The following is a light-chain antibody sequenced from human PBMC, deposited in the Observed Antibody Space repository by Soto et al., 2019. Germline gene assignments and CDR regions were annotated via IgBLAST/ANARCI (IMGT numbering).Light chain of an antibody. CDR3: QSRSSWTPVLT. CDR2: DAS. J-gene: IGKJ4*01. Sequence: ENVLTQSPVTLSLSPGERATLSCRASQSVKSYLAWYQQKPGQAPRLLIYDASNRAAGIPARFSGSGSGTDFTLTISSLDPEDFAVYYCQSRSSWTPVLTFGGWTKVEIK. CDR1: QSVKSY. V-gene: IGKV3-11*01.